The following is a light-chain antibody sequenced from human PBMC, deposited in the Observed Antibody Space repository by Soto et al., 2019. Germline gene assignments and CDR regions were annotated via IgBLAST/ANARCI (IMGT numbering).Light chain of an antibody. Sequence: QSVLTQPPSVSGAPGQRVTISCTGSGSNIGAGYDVHWYQQLPGTAPKLLIYGNNNRPSGVPDRFSGSKSGTSASLAITGLQAGDEADYYCQSYDSSLRALYDFGTGTKVTVL. CDR2: GNN. V-gene: IGLV1-40*01. J-gene: IGLJ1*01. CDR3: QSYDSSLRALYD. CDR1: GSNIGAGYD.